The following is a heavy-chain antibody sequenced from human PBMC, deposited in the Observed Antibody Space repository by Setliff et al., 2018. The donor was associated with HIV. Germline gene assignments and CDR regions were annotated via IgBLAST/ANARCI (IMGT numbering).Heavy chain of an antibody. V-gene: IGHV4-4*08. CDR2: IGNNGDT. Sequence: PSETLSLICTVSGGNVNSYFWTWVRQPPGEGLEWIGYIGNNGDTNYNPSLKSRVSISLDTSNNQVNLDLHSVTAADTAIYFCARLYRYGQDFDYWGQGTLGTVS. CDR1: GGNVNSYF. D-gene: IGHD1-26*01. J-gene: IGHJ4*02. CDR3: ARLYRYGQDFDY.